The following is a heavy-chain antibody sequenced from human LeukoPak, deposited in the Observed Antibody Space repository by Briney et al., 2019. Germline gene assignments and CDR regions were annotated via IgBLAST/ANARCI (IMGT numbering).Heavy chain of an antibody. D-gene: IGHD6-19*01. J-gene: IGHJ5*02. V-gene: IGHV1-24*01. CDR1: GYTLTELS. Sequence: ASVKVSCKVSGYTLTELSMHWVRQAPGKGLEWMGGFDPEDGETIYAQKFQGRVTMTEDTSTDTAYMELSSLRSEDTAVYYCATDQLYSSGWYDWFDPWGQETLVTVSS. CDR3: ATDQLYSSGWYDWFDP. CDR2: FDPEDGET.